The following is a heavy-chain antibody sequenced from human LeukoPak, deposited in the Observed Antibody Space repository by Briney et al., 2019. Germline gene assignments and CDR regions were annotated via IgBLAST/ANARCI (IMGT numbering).Heavy chain of an antibody. D-gene: IGHD5-24*01. CDR2: ISGDGSNT. CDR3: ARANYQNN. V-gene: IGHV3-74*01. CDR1: GFSFNTYW. Sequence: GGSLRLSCVASGFSFNTYWMHWVRQAPGKGLVWVSRISGDGSNTTYADSVKGRFTISRDNAKNTVYLQMNSLRAEDTAVYYCARANYQNNWGQGTLVTVSS. J-gene: IGHJ4*02.